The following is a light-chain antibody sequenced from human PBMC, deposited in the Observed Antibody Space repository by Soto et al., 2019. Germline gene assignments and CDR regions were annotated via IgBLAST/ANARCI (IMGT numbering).Light chain of an antibody. CDR2: AAS. CDR3: QQLLSYPIT. CDR1: QSISSY. V-gene: IGKV1-9*01. Sequence: DIQMTQSPSSLSASVGDGVTITCRASQSISSYLNWYQQKPGKAPKLLIYAASTLQSGVPLRFSGSGSGTSFTLTISSLQPEDFATYYCQQLLSYPITFGQGTRLEIK. J-gene: IGKJ5*01.